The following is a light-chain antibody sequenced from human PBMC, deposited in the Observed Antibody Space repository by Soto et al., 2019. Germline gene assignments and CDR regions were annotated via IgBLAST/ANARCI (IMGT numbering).Light chain of an antibody. CDR1: SSDVGGYNY. CDR3: SSYTTSSTWV. J-gene: IGLJ3*02. CDR2: DVT. Sequence: SALTQPASVSGSPGQSITISCTGTSSDVGGYNYVSWYQQHPGKAPKLMIYDVTNRPSGVSSRFSGSKSGNTASLTISGLQAEDEADYYCSSYTTSSTWVFGGGTQLTVL. V-gene: IGLV2-14*01.